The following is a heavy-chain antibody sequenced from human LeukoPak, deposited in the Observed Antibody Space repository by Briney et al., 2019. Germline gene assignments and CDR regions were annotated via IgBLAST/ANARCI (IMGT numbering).Heavy chain of an antibody. Sequence: SETLSLTCTVSGGSISRGGYYWSWIRQHPGKGLEWIGYIYYSGSTYYNPSLKSRVTISVDTSKNQFSLKLSSVTAADTAVYYCAIRYCSSTSCPAHFQHWGQGTLVTVSS. D-gene: IGHD2-2*01. V-gene: IGHV4-31*03. CDR2: IYYSGST. J-gene: IGHJ1*01. CDR1: GGSISRGGYY. CDR3: AIRYCSSTSCPAHFQH.